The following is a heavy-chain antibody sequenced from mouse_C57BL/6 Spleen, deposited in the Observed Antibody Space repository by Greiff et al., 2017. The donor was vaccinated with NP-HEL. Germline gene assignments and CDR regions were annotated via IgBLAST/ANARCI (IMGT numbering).Heavy chain of an antibody. CDR2: ISYSGST. V-gene: IGHV3-1*01. CDR3: ARDRAHYYGSSYPWYFDV. CDR1: GYSITSGYD. Sequence: EVHLVESGPGMVKPSQSLSLTCTVTGYSITSGYDWHWIRHFPGNKLEWMGYISYSGSTNYNPSLKSRISITHDTSKNHFFLKLNSVTTEDTATYYCARDRAHYYGSSYPWYFDVWGTGTTVTVSS. D-gene: IGHD1-1*01. J-gene: IGHJ1*03.